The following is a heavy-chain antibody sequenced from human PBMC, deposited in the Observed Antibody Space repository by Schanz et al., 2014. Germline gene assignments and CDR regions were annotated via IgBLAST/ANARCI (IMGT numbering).Heavy chain of an antibody. D-gene: IGHD3-10*01. CDR3: AKDFTGSGIFFNS. CDR2: ISGSGDNT. Sequence: EVQLVESGGGLVQPGGSLRLSCAASGLTFSNHAMSWVRQAPGKGLEWVSAISGSGDNTFYADSVRGRFTISRDNSRNTLYLQMNSLRAEDTAVYYCAKDFTGSGIFFNSWDQGTLVSVSS. V-gene: IGHV3-23*04. CDR1: GLTFSNHA. J-gene: IGHJ5*01.